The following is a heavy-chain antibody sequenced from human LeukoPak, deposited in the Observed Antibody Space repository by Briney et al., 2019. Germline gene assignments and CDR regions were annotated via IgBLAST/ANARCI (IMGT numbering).Heavy chain of an antibody. CDR3: ARFQGGDYGDYIFDY. Sequence: PSETLSLTCTVSGGSTSSSSYYWGWIRQPPGKGLEWIGSIYYSGSTYYNPSLKSRVTISVDTSKNQFSLKLSSVTAADTAVYYCARFQGGDYGDYIFDYWGQGTLVTVSS. CDR2: IYYSGST. J-gene: IGHJ4*02. CDR1: GGSTSSSSYY. D-gene: IGHD4-17*01. V-gene: IGHV4-39*01.